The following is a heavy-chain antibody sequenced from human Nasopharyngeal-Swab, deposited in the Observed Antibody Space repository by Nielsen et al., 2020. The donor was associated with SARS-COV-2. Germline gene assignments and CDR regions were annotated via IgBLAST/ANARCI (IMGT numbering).Heavy chain of an antibody. J-gene: IGHJ4*02. CDR3: AREDPCPTAFFDS. CDR2: IYYSGNP. Sequence: WIRQPPGKGLEWMGYIYYSGNPNYNPSLKSRLTISVDTSKNQFSLRLISVTAADTAVYYCAREDPCPTAFFDSWGQGMLVTVSS. V-gene: IGHV4-59*01.